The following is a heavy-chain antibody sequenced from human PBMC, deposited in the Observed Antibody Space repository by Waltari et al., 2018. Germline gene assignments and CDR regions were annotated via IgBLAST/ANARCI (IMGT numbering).Heavy chain of an antibody. D-gene: IGHD6-19*01. CDR2: FVPIFGTE. CDR1: GGTVSSYA. CDR3: AMLHIGWGGRNYYYGMDV. J-gene: IGHJ6*02. Sequence: QVQLVQSGAEVKTPGSSVTVPCKASGGTVSSYAISWVDQAPAQGLEWMGSFVPIFGTENYAQRFQGRVTITADESTSTAYRERSSLRSEDTAVYYCAMLHIGWGGRNYYYGMDVWGQGTTVTVSS. V-gene: IGHV1-69*15.